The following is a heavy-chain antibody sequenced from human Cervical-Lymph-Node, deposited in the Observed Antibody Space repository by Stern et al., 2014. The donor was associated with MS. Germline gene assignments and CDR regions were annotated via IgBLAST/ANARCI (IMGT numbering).Heavy chain of an antibody. D-gene: IGHD6-19*01. V-gene: IGHV3-7*01. CDR3: ARDLYSSGWYKTAY. CDR2: IKQDGSEK. Sequence: EVQLVESGGGLVQPGGSLRLSCAASGFTFSSYWMSWVRQAPGKGLEWVANIKQDGSEKYYVDSVKGRFTISRDNAKNSLYLQMNSLRAEDTAVYYCARDLYSSGWYKTAYWGQGTLVTVSS. CDR1: GFTFSSYW. J-gene: IGHJ4*02.